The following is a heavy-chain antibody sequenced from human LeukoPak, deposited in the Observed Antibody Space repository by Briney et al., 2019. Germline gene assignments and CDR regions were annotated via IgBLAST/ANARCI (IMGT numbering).Heavy chain of an antibody. Sequence: GASVKVSCKASGGTFSSYAISWVRQAPGQGLEWMGWISAYNGNTNYAQKLQGRVTMTTDTSTSTAYMELRSLRSDDTAVYYCARDVELGSYFDYWGQGTLVTVSS. CDR1: GGTFSSYA. CDR2: ISAYNGNT. V-gene: IGHV1-18*01. CDR3: ARDVELGSYFDY. J-gene: IGHJ4*02. D-gene: IGHD7-27*01.